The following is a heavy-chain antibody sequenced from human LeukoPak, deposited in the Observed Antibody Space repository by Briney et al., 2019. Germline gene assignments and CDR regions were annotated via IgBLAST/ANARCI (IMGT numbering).Heavy chain of an antibody. CDR2: IRYDGSNK. Sequence: PGGSLRLSCAASGFTFSSYGMHWVRQAPGKGLEWVAFIRYDGSNKYYADSVKGRFTISRDNSKNTLYLQMNSLRAEDTAVYYGAKDRRGPYYFDYWGQGTLVTVSS. D-gene: IGHD3-10*01. V-gene: IGHV3-30*02. J-gene: IGHJ4*02. CDR1: GFTFSSYG. CDR3: AKDRRGPYYFDY.